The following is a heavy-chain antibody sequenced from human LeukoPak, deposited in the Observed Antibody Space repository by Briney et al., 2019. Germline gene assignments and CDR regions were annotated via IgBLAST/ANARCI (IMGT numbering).Heavy chain of an antibody. CDR3: VSGWSLKY. CDR2: IYYRSNWSY. D-gene: IGHD3-3*01. Sequence: SQTLSLTCAISGDSVSSSSVAWNWFRQSPSRGLEWLGRIYYRSNWSYDYAVSVKGRIAINPDTSKNQFSLQLNSVTPEDTAVYYCVSGWSLKYWGQGTLVTVSS. V-gene: IGHV6-1*01. J-gene: IGHJ4*02. CDR1: GDSVSSSSVA.